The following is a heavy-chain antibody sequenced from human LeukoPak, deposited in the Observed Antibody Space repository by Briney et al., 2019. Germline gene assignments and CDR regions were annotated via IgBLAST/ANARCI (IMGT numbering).Heavy chain of an antibody. CDR2: INPNSGGT. CDR1: GYTFTGYY. D-gene: IGHD3-22*01. Sequence: ASVRVSCKASGYTFTGYYMHWVRQAPGQGLEWMGRINPNSGGTNYAQKFQGRVTMTRDTSISTAYMELSRLRSDDTAVYYCARDNYYYDSSAPDYWGQGTLITVSS. J-gene: IGHJ4*02. V-gene: IGHV1-2*06. CDR3: ARDNYYYDSSAPDY.